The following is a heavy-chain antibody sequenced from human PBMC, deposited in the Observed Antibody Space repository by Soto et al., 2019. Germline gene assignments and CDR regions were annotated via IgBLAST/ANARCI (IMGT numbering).Heavy chain of an antibody. J-gene: IGHJ4*02. V-gene: IGHV3-30-3*01. Sequence: SLILSCAASGFTFNKYAVPWVRQAPGKGLDWVAVISNDAGQKYYADSMKGRFTISSDNSKNPLYLQMNSLRAEDTAVYYCARGLYYYDSSGYDPIDYWGQGTLVTVSS. D-gene: IGHD3-22*01. CDR1: GFTFNKYA. CDR2: ISNDAGQK. CDR3: ARGLYYYDSSGYDPIDY.